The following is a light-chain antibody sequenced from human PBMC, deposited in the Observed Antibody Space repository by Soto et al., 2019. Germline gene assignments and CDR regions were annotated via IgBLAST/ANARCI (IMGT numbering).Light chain of an antibody. CDR2: DVN. CDR3: CSSEGTDSFRV. V-gene: IGLV2-11*01. Sequence: QSALTQPRSVSGSPGHSVTISCTGTTSDVGAYNYVSWYQQHPGKAPKLIIYDVNKRPSGVPDRFSGSKSGNTASLTISGLQAEDEGDYVCCSSEGTDSFRVFGGGTKVTVL. J-gene: IGLJ2*01. CDR1: TSDVGAYNY.